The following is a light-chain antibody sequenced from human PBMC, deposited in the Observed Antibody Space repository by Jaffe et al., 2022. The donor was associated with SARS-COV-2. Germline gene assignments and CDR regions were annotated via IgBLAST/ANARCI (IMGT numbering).Light chain of an antibody. CDR1: SSDVGYYNR. CDR2: EVN. Sequence: QSALTQPPSVSGSPGQSVTISCTGTSSDVGYYNRVSWYQQSPGTAPKLMIFEVNNRPSGVPDRFSGSKSGNTASLTISGLQAEDEADYYCSSHTTSGTYVFGTGAKVTVL. J-gene: IGLJ1*01. V-gene: IGLV2-18*02. CDR3: SSHTTSGTYV.